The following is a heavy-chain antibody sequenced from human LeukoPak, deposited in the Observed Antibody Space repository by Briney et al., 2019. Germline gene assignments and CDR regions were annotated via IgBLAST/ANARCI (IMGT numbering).Heavy chain of an antibody. Sequence: SETLSLTCTVSGGSISSSSYYWGWIRQPPGKGLEWIGSIYYSGSTYYNPSLKSRVTISVDTSKNQFSLKLSSVTAADTAVYYCARGSWAAAGLGWYFDLWGRGTLVTVSS. CDR2: IYYSGST. J-gene: IGHJ2*01. V-gene: IGHV4-39*07. CDR1: GGSISSSSYY. CDR3: ARGSWAAAGLGWYFDL. D-gene: IGHD6-13*01.